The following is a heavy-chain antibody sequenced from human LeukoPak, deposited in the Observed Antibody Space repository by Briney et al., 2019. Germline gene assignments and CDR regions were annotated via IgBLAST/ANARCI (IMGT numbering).Heavy chain of an antibody. V-gene: IGHV4-39*01. CDR3: ASQCLILEWFGSWFDP. D-gene: IGHD3-3*01. J-gene: IGHJ5*02. CDR1: GDSISSGHY. CDR2: FYYSGST. Sequence: PSETLSLTCTVSGDSISSGHYWGWIRQPPGKALEWIGSFYYSGSTYYNPSLKSRVTISADTSKNQFSLKLTSVTAADTAVYYCASQCLILEWFGSWFDPWGQGTLVTVSS.